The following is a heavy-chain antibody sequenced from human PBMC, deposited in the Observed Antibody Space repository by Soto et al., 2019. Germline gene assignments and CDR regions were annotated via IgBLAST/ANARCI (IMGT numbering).Heavy chain of an antibody. D-gene: IGHD2-15*01. CDR3: AKARKDIVVVVAARSGDYWRHQDAFDI. CDR2: ISYDGSNK. J-gene: IGHJ3*02. CDR1: GFTFSSYG. V-gene: IGHV3-30*18. Sequence: GGSLRLSCAASGFTFSSYGMHWVRQAPGKGLEWVAVISYDGSNKYYADSVKGRFTISRDNSKNTLYLQMNSLRAEDTAVYYCAKARKDIVVVVAARSGDYWRHQDAFDIWGQGTMVTVSS.